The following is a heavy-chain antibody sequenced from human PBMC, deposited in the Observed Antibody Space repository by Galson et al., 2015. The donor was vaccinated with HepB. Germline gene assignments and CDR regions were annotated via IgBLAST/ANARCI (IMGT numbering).Heavy chain of an antibody. Sequence: SLRLSCAASGFTFSSYWMHWVRQAPGKGLVWVSRINRDGSSKRYADSVKGRFTISRDNAKDTLYLQMNSLRAEDTAVYYCAREGGEWLPDYWGQGTLVTVSS. V-gene: IGHV3-74*01. J-gene: IGHJ4*02. CDR1: GFTFSSYW. CDR2: INRDGSSK. D-gene: IGHD3-10*01. CDR3: AREGGEWLPDY.